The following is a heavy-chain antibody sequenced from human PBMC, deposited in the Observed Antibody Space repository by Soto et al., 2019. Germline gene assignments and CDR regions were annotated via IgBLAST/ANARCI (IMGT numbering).Heavy chain of an antibody. CDR2: INAGNGNT. V-gene: IGHV1-3*01. Sequence: ASVKVSCKASGYTFISYAMNWVRQAPGQRLEWMGWINAGNGNTKYSQKFQGRVTITRDTSASTGYMELSSLRSEDTAVYYCARDPGYSYGYNWGQRTLVPVSS. D-gene: IGHD5-18*01. CDR1: GYTFISYA. J-gene: IGHJ1*01. CDR3: ARDPGYSYGYN.